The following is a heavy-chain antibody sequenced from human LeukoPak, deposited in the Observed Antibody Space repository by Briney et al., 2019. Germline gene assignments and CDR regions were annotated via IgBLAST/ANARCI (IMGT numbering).Heavy chain of an antibody. CDR1: GFTFTSSA. J-gene: IGHJ4*02. V-gene: IGHV1-58*02. CDR2: IVVGSGNT. CDR3: AAREMAVSYYFDY. Sequence: TSVKVSCKASGFTFTSSAMQWVRQARGQRLEWIGWIVVGSGNTNYAQKFQERVTITRDISTSTVYMELSSLRSEDTAVYYCAAREMAVSYYFDYWGQGTLATVSS. D-gene: IGHD5-24*01.